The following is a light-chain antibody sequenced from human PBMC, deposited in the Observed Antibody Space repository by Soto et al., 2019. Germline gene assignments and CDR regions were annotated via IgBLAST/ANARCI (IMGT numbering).Light chain of an antibody. Sequence: EIVLTQSPGTLSLSPGERATLSCRASQSVSSDYLAWYQQKPGQAPRLLISRASRRATGNPDRFSGSGSGTDFTLTITRLEADDFAGDYCQLYGGSRPFTFGPGNKVDIK. CDR3: QLYGGSRPFT. CDR2: RAS. V-gene: IGKV3-20*01. CDR1: QSVSSDY. J-gene: IGKJ3*01.